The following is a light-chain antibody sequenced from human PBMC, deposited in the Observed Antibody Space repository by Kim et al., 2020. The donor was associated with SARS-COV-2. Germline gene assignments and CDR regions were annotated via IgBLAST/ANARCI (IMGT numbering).Light chain of an antibody. Sequence: PGPTASITCSGCNVGDKYVSWYQQKPGHSPVVVMYQDMLRPAGIPERFSGSNSGNTAALTISGTQAMDEADYYCQAWDSSTHNYVFGAGTKVTVL. CDR3: QAWDSSTHNYV. CDR2: QDM. V-gene: IGLV3-1*01. J-gene: IGLJ1*01. CDR1: NVGDKY.